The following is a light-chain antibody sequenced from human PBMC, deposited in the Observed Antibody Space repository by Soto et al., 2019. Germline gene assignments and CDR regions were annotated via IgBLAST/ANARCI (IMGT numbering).Light chain of an antibody. CDR2: EIS. Sequence: QSALTQPASVSGSPGQSVTISCTGTSCDVGSDNLVSWYQQHPGKAPKLMIYEISKRPSGVSNRFSGSKSGTTASLTISGLQAEDEGDYYCCSYAGSTTLLFGGGTKLTVL. J-gene: IGLJ3*02. V-gene: IGLV2-23*02. CDR1: SCDVGSDNL. CDR3: CSYAGSTTLL.